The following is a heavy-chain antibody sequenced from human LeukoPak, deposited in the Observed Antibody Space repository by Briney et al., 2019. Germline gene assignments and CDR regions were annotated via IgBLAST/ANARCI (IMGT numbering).Heavy chain of an antibody. D-gene: IGHD3-9*01. CDR1: GFSLSTSGVG. CDR3: AHSPEQLLRYFDWYFDY. V-gene: IGHV2-5*02. Sequence: SGPTLVNPTQTLTLTCTFSGFSLSTSGVGVGWIRQPPGKALEWLALIYWDDDKRYSPSLKSRLTITKNTSKNQVVLTMTNMDPVDTATYYCAHSPEQLLRYFDWYFDYWGQGTLVTVSS. CDR2: IYWDDDK. J-gene: IGHJ4*02.